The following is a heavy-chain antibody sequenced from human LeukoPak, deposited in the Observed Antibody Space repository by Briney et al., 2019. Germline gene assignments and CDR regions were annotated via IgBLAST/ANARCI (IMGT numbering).Heavy chain of an antibody. D-gene: IGHD2-21*02. CDR1: GGSISSYY. CDR3: ARSVVVTAYTTGKNAFDI. V-gene: IGHV4-4*07. CDR2: IYTSGST. Sequence: SETLSLTCTVSGGSISSYYWSWIRQPAGKGLEWIGRIYTSGSTNYNPSLKSRVTMSVDTSKNQFSLKLSSVTAADTAVYYCARSVVVTAYTTGKNAFDIWGQGTMVTVSS. J-gene: IGHJ3*02.